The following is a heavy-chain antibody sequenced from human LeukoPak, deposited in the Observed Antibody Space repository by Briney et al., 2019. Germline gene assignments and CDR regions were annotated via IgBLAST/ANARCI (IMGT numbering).Heavy chain of an antibody. Sequence: GGSLRLSCAASGSTFSGYYMSWLRQAPGKGLEWVSYISSSGSTIYYADSVKGRFTISRDNTKNSVYLQMNSLRAEDTAVYYCARDLYFTCWYGNFFDPWGQGTLVTVSS. J-gene: IGHJ5*02. CDR3: ARDLYFTCWYGNFFDP. CDR1: GSTFSGYY. V-gene: IGHV3-11*04. D-gene: IGHD4-11*01. CDR2: ISSSGSTI.